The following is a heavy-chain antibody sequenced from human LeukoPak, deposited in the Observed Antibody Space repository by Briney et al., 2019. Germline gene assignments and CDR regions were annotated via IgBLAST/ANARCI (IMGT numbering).Heavy chain of an antibody. Sequence: SVKVSCKASGGTFSSYAISWVRQAPGQGLEWMGRIIPILGIANYAQKFQGRVTITADKSTSTAYMELSSLRSEDTAVYYCAIPSGAAVAGSFDYWGQGTLVTVSS. CDR3: AIPSGAAVAGSFDY. CDR1: GGTFSSYA. J-gene: IGHJ4*02. V-gene: IGHV1-69*04. CDR2: IIPILGIA. D-gene: IGHD6-19*01.